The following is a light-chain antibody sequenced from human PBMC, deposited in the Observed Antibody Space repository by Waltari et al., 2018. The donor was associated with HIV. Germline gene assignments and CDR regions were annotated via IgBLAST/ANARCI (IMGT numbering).Light chain of an antibody. Sequence: IQMTQSPSILSASVGDRVTITCRASQSISTWLTWYQQKPGKAPKLLIYAAATLGRGVPSRFSGRGAETEFTLTISSLQADDFAAYYGEKYEIYPYTFGQGTKLEIK. V-gene: IGKV1-5*03. CDR3: EKYEIYPYT. J-gene: IGKJ2*01. CDR1: QSISTW. CDR2: AAA.